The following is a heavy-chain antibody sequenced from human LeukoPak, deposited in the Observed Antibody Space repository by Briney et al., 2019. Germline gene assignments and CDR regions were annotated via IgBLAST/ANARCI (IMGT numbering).Heavy chain of an antibody. Sequence: GGSLRLSCAASGFTVSSNYMSWVRQAPGKGLEWVSVIYSGGSTYYADSVKGRFTISRDNSKNTLYLQMNSLRAEDTAVYYCATAAAEDYYYGMDVWGQGTTVTVSS. CDR1: GFTVSSNY. J-gene: IGHJ6*02. V-gene: IGHV3-66*01. CDR3: ATAAAEDYYYGMDV. D-gene: IGHD2-2*01. CDR2: IYSGGST.